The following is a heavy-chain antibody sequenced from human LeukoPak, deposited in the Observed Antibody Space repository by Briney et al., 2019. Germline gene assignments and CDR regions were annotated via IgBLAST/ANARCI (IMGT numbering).Heavy chain of an antibody. CDR3: ARGDVTAAAAVSFDY. CDR1: GGSFSGYY. D-gene: IGHD6-13*01. CDR2: INHSGST. J-gene: IGHJ4*02. V-gene: IGHV4-34*01. Sequence: SETLSLTCAVYGGSFSGYYWSWIRQPPGKGLEWIGEINHSGSTNYNPSLKSRVTISVDMSKNQFSLKLSSVTAADTAVYYCARGDVTAAAAVSFDYWGQGTLVTVSS.